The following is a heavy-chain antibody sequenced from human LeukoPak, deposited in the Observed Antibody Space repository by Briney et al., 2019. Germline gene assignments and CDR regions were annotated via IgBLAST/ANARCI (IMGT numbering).Heavy chain of an antibody. V-gene: IGHV4-39*01. CDR3: ARRPRAGWFDP. J-gene: IGHJ5*02. CDR2: IYYSGNT. Sequence: SETLSLTCTVSGDSISSSKSYWGWIRQPPGKGLEWIGSIYYSGNTYYNASLKSRVNISVDTSKNQFSLKLTSVTAADTAVYYCARRPRAGWFDPWGQGTLVTVSS. CDR1: GDSISSSKSY.